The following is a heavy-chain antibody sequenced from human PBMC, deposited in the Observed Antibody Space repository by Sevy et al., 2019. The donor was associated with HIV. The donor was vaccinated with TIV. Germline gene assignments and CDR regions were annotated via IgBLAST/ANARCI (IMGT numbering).Heavy chain of an antibody. D-gene: IGHD2-15*01. Sequence: GGSLRLSCAASGFTFSDYYMSWIRQAPGKGLEWVAYISSSGSTIYYADSVKGRFTISSDKDKNSLYLLKIILRAEDTAEYYCAGGVVVAAFGGGMDVWGQGTTVTVSS. J-gene: IGHJ6*02. CDR1: GFTFSDYY. CDR2: ISSSGSTI. CDR3: AGGVVVAAFGGGMDV. V-gene: IGHV3-11*01.